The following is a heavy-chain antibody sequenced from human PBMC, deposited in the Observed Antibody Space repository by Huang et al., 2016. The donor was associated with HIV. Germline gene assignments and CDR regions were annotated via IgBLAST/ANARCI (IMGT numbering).Heavy chain of an antibody. CDR3: ARQWTILEWLLGLDV. Sequence: QMQLQQRGAGLLKPSETLSLTCGVSGGSFTGNYLTWIRQAPGKGLEWIGKFNDSGATNYNPSLNGRVTISLDKSNRELALNLRSVTAADTAVYYCARQWTILEWLLGLDVWGQGTTVIVSS. D-gene: IGHD3-3*01. CDR2: FNDSGAT. CDR1: GGSFTGNY. J-gene: IGHJ6*02. V-gene: IGHV4-34*02.